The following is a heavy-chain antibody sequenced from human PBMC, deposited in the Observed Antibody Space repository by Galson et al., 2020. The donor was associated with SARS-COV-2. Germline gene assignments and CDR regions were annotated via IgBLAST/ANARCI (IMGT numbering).Heavy chain of an antibody. CDR2: TSHSGGT. V-gene: IGHV4-30-2*01. D-gene: IGHD4-17*01. CDR1: GTSISSGSYS. J-gene: IGHJ3*02. Sequence: SETLSLTCAVSGTSISSGSYSWNWIRQPPGKGPEWTGYTSHSGGTYYNPSLKSRVTISGDRSKNQFSLRLSSVTAADTAVYDCARLHYGEYAPEAFDIWGPGTRVTVAS. CDR3: ARLHYGEYAPEAFDI.